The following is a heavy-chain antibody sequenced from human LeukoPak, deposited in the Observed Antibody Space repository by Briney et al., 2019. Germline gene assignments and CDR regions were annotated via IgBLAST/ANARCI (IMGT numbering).Heavy chain of an antibody. D-gene: IGHD3-22*01. J-gene: IGHJ4*02. CDR1: GFTFSSFT. V-gene: IGHV3-23*01. CDR2: ISGSGGST. CDR3: AKDYYYDSSGYFFFDY. Sequence: GGSLRLSCAASGFTFSSFTMTWVRQAPGKGLEWVSAISGSGGSTYYADSVKGRFTISRDNSKNTLYLQMNSLRAEDTAVYYCAKDYYYDSSGYFFFDYWGQGTLVTVSS.